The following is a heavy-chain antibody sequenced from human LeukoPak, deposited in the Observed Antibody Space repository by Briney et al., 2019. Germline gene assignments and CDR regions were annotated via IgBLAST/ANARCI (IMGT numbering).Heavy chain of an antibody. J-gene: IGHJ5*02. CDR3: ARGPMRGWFDP. V-gene: IGHV4-34*01. CDR2: IDHSGSA. Sequence: EXLSLTCAVYGGSFSGYSWTWLRQPPGRGLEWIGEIDHSGSATSTPSLKLLVTVSVDRSKSLFSLKLSSVTAADTAVFYCARGPMRGWFDPWGQGTLVTVSS. CDR1: GGSFSGYS.